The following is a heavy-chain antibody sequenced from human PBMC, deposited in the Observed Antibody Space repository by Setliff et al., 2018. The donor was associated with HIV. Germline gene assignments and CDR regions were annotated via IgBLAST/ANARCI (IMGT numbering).Heavy chain of an antibody. Sequence: PGGSLRLSCAASGFTFSGDSVNWVRQAPGKGLEWISYISFSTGSIYYADSVKGRFTISSDTAKNALYLQMNSLRAEDTATYYCARVEYYYDSSGPAVDDHWGQGTLVTVSS. CDR2: ISFSTGSI. D-gene: IGHD3-22*01. CDR3: ARVEYYYDSSGPAVDDH. CDR1: GFTFSGDS. J-gene: IGHJ4*02. V-gene: IGHV3-48*01.